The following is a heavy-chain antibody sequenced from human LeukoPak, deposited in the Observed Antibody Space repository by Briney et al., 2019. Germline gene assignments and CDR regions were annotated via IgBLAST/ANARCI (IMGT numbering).Heavy chain of an antibody. V-gene: IGHV3-23*01. J-gene: IGHJ4*02. CDR1: GFTFSSYA. CDR2: ISGSGGST. CDR3: AKAERVVPAAPTDY. D-gene: IGHD2-2*01. Sequence: PGGSLRLSCAASGFTFSSYAMSWVRQAPGKGLEWVSAISGSGGSTYYADSVKGRFTISRDNSKSTLYLQMNSLRAEDTAVYYCAKAERVVPAAPTDYWGQGTLVTVSS.